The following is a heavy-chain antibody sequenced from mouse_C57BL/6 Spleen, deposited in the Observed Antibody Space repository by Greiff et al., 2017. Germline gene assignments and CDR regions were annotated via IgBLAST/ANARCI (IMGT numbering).Heavy chain of an antibody. CDR2: IRSKSSNYAT. Sequence: EVQGVESGGGLVQPKGSLKLSCAASGFTFNTYAMHWVRQAPGKGVEWVARIRSKSSNYATYYADYVKDRFTISRDDSQSMLYLQMNNLKTEDTAMYYCVRETHYYGSSYGAMDYWGQGTSVTVSS. D-gene: IGHD1-1*01. CDR3: VRETHYYGSSYGAMDY. CDR1: GFTFNTYA. J-gene: IGHJ4*01. V-gene: IGHV10-3*01.